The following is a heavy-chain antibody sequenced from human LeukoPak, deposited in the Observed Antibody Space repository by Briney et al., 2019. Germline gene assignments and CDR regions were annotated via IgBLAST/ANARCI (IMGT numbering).Heavy chain of an antibody. J-gene: IGHJ4*02. CDR2: IKEDGGVK. CDR1: GFTFSDAW. CDR3: ARDRAYSSFDY. Sequence: GESLRLSCVASGFTFSDAWMAWVRRAPGKGLEWVANIKEDGGVKNYVDSVRGRFTISRDNAKKSLFLQMNSLRAEDSAVYYCARDRAYSSFDYWGQGTLVTVSS. D-gene: IGHD6-13*01. V-gene: IGHV3-7*01.